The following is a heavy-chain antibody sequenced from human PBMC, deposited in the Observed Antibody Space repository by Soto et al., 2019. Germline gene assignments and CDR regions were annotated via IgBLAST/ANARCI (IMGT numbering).Heavy chain of an antibody. CDR1: GGTFSSYA. J-gene: IGHJ6*02. V-gene: IGHV1-69*13. CDR2: IIPIFGTA. CDR3: ASFTMVRGTYYYGMDV. D-gene: IGHD3-10*01. Sequence: EASVKVSCKASGGTFSSYAISWVRQAPGQGLEWMGGIIPIFGTANYAQKFQGRVTITADESTSTAYMELSSLRSEDTAVYYCASFTMVRGTYYYGMDVWGQGTTVTVSS.